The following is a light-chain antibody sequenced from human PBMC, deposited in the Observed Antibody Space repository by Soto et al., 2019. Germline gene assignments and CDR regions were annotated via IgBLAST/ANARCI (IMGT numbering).Light chain of an antibody. V-gene: IGLV2-14*01. CDR2: EVS. CDR1: SSDVGTYKY. CDR3: SSYTSRSTPV. Sequence: QSVLTQPASVSGSPGQSSTISCTVASSDVGTYKYVSWYQQLPGKAPKLMIYEVSNRPSGVSNRFSGSKSGNTASLTISELQAEDEADYYCSSYTSRSTPVFGGGTKVTVL. J-gene: IGLJ2*01.